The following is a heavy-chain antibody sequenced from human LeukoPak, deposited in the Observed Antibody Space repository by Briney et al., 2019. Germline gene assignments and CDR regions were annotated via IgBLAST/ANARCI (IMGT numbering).Heavy chain of an antibody. D-gene: IGHD4-17*01. CDR3: ARHVDYGDYVGGPVVVYYFDY. J-gene: IGHJ4*02. CDR1: GYTFTDYY. CDR2: VDPEDGET. Sequence: GASVKVSCKASGYTFTDYYMHWVQQAPGKGLEWMGRVDPEDGETIYAEKFQGRVTITADTSTDTAYMELSSLRSEDTAVYYCARHVDYGDYVGGPVVVYYFDYWGQGTLVTVSS. V-gene: IGHV1-69-2*01.